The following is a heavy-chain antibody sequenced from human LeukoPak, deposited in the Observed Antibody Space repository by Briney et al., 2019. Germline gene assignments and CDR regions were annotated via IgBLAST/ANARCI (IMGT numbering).Heavy chain of an antibody. V-gene: IGHV4-59*11. CDR2: ISYIGST. D-gene: IGHD3-22*01. CDR3: ASDSISMNAFDA. CDR1: DDSFTTHY. Sequence: SETLSLTCTVSDDSFTTHYWSWIRQPPGRGLEWIGYISYIGSTNYNPSLKSRVTISIDTSKNEVSLMLTSVTAADTAVYYCASDSISMNAFDAWGQGTMVTVSS. J-gene: IGHJ3*01.